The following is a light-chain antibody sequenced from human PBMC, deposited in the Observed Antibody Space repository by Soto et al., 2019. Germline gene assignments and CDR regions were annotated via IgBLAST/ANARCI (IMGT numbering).Light chain of an antibody. J-gene: IGKJ4*01. CDR1: QSVSSSY. CDR3: QQYGSSVLT. CDR2: GAS. Sequence: EIVLTQSPGTLSLSPGERATLSCRASQSVSSSYLAWYQQKPGQAPRLLIYGASSRATGIPDRFSGSGSGTDFTLTISRLEPEDFAVYYCQQYGSSVLTFGGGTKVDIK. V-gene: IGKV3-20*01.